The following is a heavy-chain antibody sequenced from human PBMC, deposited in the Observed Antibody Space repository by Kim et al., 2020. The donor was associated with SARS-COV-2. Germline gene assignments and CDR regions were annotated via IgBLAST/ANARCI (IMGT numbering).Heavy chain of an antibody. D-gene: IGHD6-19*01. Sequence: ASVKVSCKASGYTFTSYGISWVRQAPGQGLEWMGWISAYNGNTNYAQKLQGRVTMTTDTSTSTAYMELRSLRSDDTAVYYCASYVSGWKYFQHWGQGTLVTVSS. CDR3: ASYVSGWKYFQH. CDR2: ISAYNGNT. CDR1: GYTFTSYG. V-gene: IGHV1-18*01. J-gene: IGHJ1*01.